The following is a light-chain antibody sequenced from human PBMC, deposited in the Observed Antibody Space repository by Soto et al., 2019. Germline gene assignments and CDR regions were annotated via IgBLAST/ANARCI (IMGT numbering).Light chain of an antibody. V-gene: IGLV2-8*01. Sequence: QSALTQPPSASGSPGQSVTISCTGTSSDVGCYNYVSWYQQHPGKAPKLMIYEVSKRPSGVPDRFSGSKSGNTASLTVSGLQAEDEADYYSSSYAGSNNFEVFGGGTKVTVL. CDR2: EVS. J-gene: IGLJ2*01. CDR3: SSYAGSNNFEV. CDR1: SSDVGCYNY.